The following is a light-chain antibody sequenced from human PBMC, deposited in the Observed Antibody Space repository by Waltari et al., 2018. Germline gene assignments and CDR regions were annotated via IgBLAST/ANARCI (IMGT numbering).Light chain of an antibody. CDR3: MQGTHWPRT. J-gene: IGKJ1*01. V-gene: IGKV2-30*02. CDR1: QSLVHTNGNTY. CDR2: QVS. Sequence: DVVMTQSPLSLPVTLGQPASISCRSTQSLVHTNGNTYWNWFQQRPGQSTRRLIDQVSNRDSGVPDRFSGSGSGTDFTLKISRVEAEDVGVYYCMQGTHWPRTFGQGTNVEI.